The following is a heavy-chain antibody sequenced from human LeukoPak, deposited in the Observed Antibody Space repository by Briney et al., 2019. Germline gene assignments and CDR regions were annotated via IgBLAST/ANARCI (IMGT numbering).Heavy chain of an antibody. D-gene: IGHD2-15*01. CDR2: INPNSGGT. V-gene: IGHV1-2*06. CDR3: ARGYCSGGSCYSVENWFDP. J-gene: IGHJ5*02. Sequence: ASVKVSCKAAGYTFTGYYMFWVRQAPGQGLEWMGRINPNSGGTNYAQKFQGRVTMARDTSISTAYMELSRLRSDDTAVYYCARGYCSGGSCYSVENWFDPWGQGTLVTVSS. CDR1: GYTFTGYY.